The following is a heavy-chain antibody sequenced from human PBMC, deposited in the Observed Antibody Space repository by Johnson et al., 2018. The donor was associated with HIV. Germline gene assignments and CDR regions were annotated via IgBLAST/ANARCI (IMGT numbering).Heavy chain of an antibody. V-gene: IGHV3-66*02. CDR2: IYSGGST. J-gene: IGHJ3*02. CDR1: GIAVSSNY. CDR3: AKDSGITMIVPDAFDI. Sequence: VQLVESGGGLVQPGGSLRLSCEASGIAVSSNYMSWVRQAPGKGLEWVSVIYSGGSTYNADFVKGRFTVSRDISKNTVYLQINSLRVEDTAVYYCAKDSGITMIVPDAFDIWGQGTM. D-gene: IGHD3-22*01.